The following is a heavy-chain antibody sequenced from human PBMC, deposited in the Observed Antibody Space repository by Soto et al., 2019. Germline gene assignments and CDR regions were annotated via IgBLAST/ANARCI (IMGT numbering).Heavy chain of an antibody. V-gene: IGHV3-30*19. CDR3: ARDKDYYDSIAFDI. D-gene: IGHD3-22*01. J-gene: IGHJ3*02. CDR1: GGTFSHYT. CDR2: ISYDGSNN. Sequence: GVSLRLSWDTSGGTFSHYTIHWVRHAPGKGLEWVAVISYDGSNNYYAASVKGRFTISRDNSKNTLYLQMNSLRAEDTAVYYCARDKDYYDSIAFDIWGQGTMVTVSS.